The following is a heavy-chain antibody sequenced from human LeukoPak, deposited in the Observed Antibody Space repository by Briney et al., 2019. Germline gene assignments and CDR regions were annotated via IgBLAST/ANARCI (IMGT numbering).Heavy chain of an antibody. D-gene: IGHD1-26*01. V-gene: IGHV1-18*01. J-gene: IGHJ5*02. CDR1: GYIFTSFG. Sequence: ASVKVSCKASGYIFTSFGMSWVRQAPGQGLEWMGWINTYSGDTNYAQKLQGRVTMTTDTSTSTAYMELRSLRSDDTAVYYCAREGAVGSSEYNWFEPWGQGTLVTVSS. CDR2: INTYSGDT. CDR3: AREGAVGSSEYNWFEP.